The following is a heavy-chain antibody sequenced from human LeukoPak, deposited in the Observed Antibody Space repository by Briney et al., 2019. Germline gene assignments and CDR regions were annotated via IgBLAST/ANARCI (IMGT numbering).Heavy chain of an antibody. CDR2: IIPIFGTA. Sequence: SVKVSCKASGYTFTTYAINWVRQAPGQGLEWMGGIIPIFGTANYAQKFQGRVTITADKSTSTAYMELSSLRSEDTAVYYCARSFIDYYDSSGYYVDGYWGQGTPVTVSS. CDR3: ARSFIDYYDSSGYYVDGY. V-gene: IGHV1-69*06. J-gene: IGHJ4*02. D-gene: IGHD3-22*01. CDR1: GYTFTTYA.